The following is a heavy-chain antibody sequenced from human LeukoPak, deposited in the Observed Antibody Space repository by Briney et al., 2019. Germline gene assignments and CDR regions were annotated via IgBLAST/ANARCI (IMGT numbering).Heavy chain of an antibody. Sequence: SQTLSLTCTGSGGSISSGSYYWSWIRQPAGKGLEWIGRIYTSGSTNYNPSLKSRVTISVDTSKNQFSLKLSSVTAADTAVYYCASSTMVRGVIWAFDIWGQGTMVTVSS. CDR3: ASSTMVRGVIWAFDI. V-gene: IGHV4-61*02. J-gene: IGHJ3*02. CDR1: GGSISSGSYY. D-gene: IGHD3-10*01. CDR2: IYTSGST.